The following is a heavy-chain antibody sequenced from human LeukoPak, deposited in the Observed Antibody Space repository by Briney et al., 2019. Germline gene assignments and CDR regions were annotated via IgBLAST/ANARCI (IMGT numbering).Heavy chain of an antibody. CDR1: GGSFSGYY. D-gene: IGHD3-3*01. Sequence: KPSETLSLTCAVYGGSFSGYYMSWIRKAPGKGLEWISYISSSGSTIYYADSVKGRFTISRDNAKNSLYLQMNSLRAEDTAVYYCARVLREWLLFGWFDPWGQGTLVTVSS. CDR3: ARVLREWLLFGWFDP. J-gene: IGHJ5*02. CDR2: ISSSGSTI. V-gene: IGHV3-11*01.